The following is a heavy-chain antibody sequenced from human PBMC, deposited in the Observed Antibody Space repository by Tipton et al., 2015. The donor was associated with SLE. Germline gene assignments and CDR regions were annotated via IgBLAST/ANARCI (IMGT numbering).Heavy chain of an antibody. CDR1: GGSISSGGYY. Sequence: LRLSCTVSGGSISSGGYYWSWIRQHPGKGLEWIGYIYYSGSTYYNPSLKSRVTISVDTSKNQFSLKLSSVTAADTAVYYCARQSYPGLVVYAHNWFDPWGQGTLVTVSS. CDR3: ARQSYPGLVVYAHNWFDP. CDR2: IYYSGST. D-gene: IGHD2-8*02. J-gene: IGHJ5*02. V-gene: IGHV4-31*02.